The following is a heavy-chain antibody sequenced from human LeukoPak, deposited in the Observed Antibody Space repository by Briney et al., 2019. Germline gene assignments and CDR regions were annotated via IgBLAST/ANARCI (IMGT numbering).Heavy chain of an antibody. CDR2: IKQDGSEK. CDR3: ARVGYYYHY. CDR1: GFTFSSYW. V-gene: IGHV3-7*01. Sequence: GGSLRLSCAASGFTFSSYWMSWVRQAPGKGLEWVATIKQDGSEKDFVDSVRGRFTISRDNAKNSLYLQMNSLRAEDTALYYCARVGYYYHYWGQGTLVTVSS. D-gene: IGHD3-22*01. J-gene: IGHJ4*02.